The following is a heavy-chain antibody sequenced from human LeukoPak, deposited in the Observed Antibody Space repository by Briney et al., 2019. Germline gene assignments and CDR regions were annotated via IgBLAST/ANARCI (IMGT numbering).Heavy chain of an antibody. CDR1: GYTFSSYD. D-gene: IGHD1-26*01. V-gene: IGHV1-8*01. Sequence: ASVKLSCKASGYTFSSYDINWVREGTGQGLELMGLMNPNSVSTAYAQKFQGRVTMTTNTSIRTAYLQLISLISDDTAVYYCARAPEWGKANYYYYMDVWGKGTTVTVSS. CDR3: ARAPEWGKANYYYYMDV. J-gene: IGHJ6*03. CDR2: MNPNSVST.